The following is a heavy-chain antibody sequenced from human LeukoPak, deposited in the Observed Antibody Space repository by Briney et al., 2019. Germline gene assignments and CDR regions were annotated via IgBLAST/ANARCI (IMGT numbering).Heavy chain of an antibody. CDR1: GGSISSYY. J-gene: IGHJ3*02. D-gene: IGHD6-19*01. CDR2: IYYSGST. Sequence: SETLSLTCTVSGGSISSYYWSWIRQPPGKGLEWLGYIYYSGSTNYNPSLKSRVTISVDTSKNQFSLKLSSVTAADTAVYYCARVGPQPLSSDWQDAFDIWGQGTMVTVSS. CDR3: ARVGPQPLSSDWQDAFDI. V-gene: IGHV4-59*01.